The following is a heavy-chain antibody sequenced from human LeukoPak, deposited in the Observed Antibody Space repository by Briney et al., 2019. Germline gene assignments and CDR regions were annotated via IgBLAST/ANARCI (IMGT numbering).Heavy chain of an antibody. CDR1: RFTFSSYG. J-gene: IGHJ4*02. Sequence: GSLRLSCAASRFTFSSYGMHWVRPAPGKGLEWVAVIWYDGSNKYYADSVKGRFTISRDNAKNTLYLQMNSLRAEDTAVYYCARETGSAVGSTDLDYWGQGTLVTVSS. D-gene: IGHD4-17*01. CDR2: IWYDGSNK. V-gene: IGHV3-33*01. CDR3: ARETGSAVGSTDLDY.